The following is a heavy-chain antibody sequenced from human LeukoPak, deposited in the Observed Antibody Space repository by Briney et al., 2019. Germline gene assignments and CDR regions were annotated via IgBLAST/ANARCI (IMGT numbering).Heavy chain of an antibody. CDR1: GYTFTDYY. J-gene: IGHJ4*02. CDR2: INPNSGGT. Sequence: GASXKVSCKASGYTFTDYYMHWVRQAPGQGLEWIGRINPNSGGTSSARKFQGRVTVTRDTSISTVYMELSRLTSDDTAVYYCARSPSGWYGDYWGQGTLVTVSS. CDR3: ARSPSGWYGDY. D-gene: IGHD6-19*01. V-gene: IGHV1-2*06.